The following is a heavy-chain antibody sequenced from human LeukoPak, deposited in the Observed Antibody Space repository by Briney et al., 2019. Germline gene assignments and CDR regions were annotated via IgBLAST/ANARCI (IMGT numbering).Heavy chain of an antibody. CDR2: IGTRGDT. V-gene: IGHV3-13*01. CDR1: GFTFSTYD. CDR3: ARGIFCNATSCFTVRAFEI. Sequence: GGSLRRSCAASGFTFSTYDMHWVRQGTGEGLEWVSGIGTRGDTHYADSVKGRFTISRENADNSLYLQMNSLRAGDTAVYYCARGIFCNATSCFTVRAFEIWGQGTMVTVSS. J-gene: IGHJ3*02. D-gene: IGHD2-2*02.